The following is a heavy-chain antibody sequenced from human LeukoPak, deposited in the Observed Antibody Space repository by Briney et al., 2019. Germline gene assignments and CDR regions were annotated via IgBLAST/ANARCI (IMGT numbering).Heavy chain of an antibody. CDR3: ARGGSSSPPGYYYYMDV. CDR2: INPNSGGT. CDR1: GYTFTGYH. J-gene: IGHJ6*03. Sequence: ASVKVSCKASGYTFTGYHMHWVRQAPGQGLEWMGWINPNSGGTNYAQKFQGRVTMTRDTSISTAYMELSRLRSDDTAVYYCARGGSSSPPGYYYYMDVWGKGTTVTVSS. D-gene: IGHD6-6*01. V-gene: IGHV1-2*02.